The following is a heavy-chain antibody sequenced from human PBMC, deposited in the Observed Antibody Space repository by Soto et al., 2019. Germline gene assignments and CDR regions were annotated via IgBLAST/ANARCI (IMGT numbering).Heavy chain of an antibody. CDR2: TIPLFETP. J-gene: IGHJ4*02. Sequence: QVPLVQSGAEVKKAGSSVKVSCKASGGTFNDYAFRWVRQATGQGLELMGGTIPLFETPSYSQKFQGRDTMTADESTTTVYMEMSILTLEDKAIYYCSSDVIGEMTTIGYFDSWWLGTLVIVSP. D-gene: IGHD3-10*01. CDR1: GGTFNDYA. CDR3: SSDVIGEMTTIGYFDS. V-gene: IGHV1-69*01.